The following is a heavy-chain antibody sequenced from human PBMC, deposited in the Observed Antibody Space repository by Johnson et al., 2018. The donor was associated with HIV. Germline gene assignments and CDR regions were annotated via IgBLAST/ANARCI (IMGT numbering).Heavy chain of an antibody. CDR3: ARATYPNFWGGSSPSHAFHV. CDR2: ISYDGRNQ. CDR1: GFSFSGFA. V-gene: IGHV3-30-3*01. Sequence: QVQLVESGGGVVQPGRSLRLSCVVSGFSFSGFAMHWVRQAPGKGLDWMAVISYDGRNQQYAESVKGRFTISRDHAKNSLFLQMTRLRVEDTAFYYCARATYPNFWGGSSPSHAFHVWGQGTMVTVSS. J-gene: IGHJ3*01. D-gene: IGHD3-3*01.